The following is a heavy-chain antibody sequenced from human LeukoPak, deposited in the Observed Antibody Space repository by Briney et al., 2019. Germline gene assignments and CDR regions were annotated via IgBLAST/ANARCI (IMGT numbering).Heavy chain of an antibody. J-gene: IGHJ4*02. V-gene: IGHV3-33*01. CDR3: ARETPNRYSSGPLDY. CDR2: IWYDGSNK. D-gene: IGHD6-19*01. Sequence: GGSLRLSCAASGFTFSSYGMHWVRQAPGKGLEWVAVIWYDGSNKYYADSVKGRFTISRDNSKNTLYLQMNSLRAEDTAVYYCARETPNRYSSGPLDYWGQGTLVTVSS. CDR1: GFTFSSYG.